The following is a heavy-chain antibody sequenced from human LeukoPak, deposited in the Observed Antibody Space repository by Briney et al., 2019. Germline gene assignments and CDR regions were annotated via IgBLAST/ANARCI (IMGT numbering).Heavy chain of an antibody. Sequence: PGGSLRLSCAASGXTFISYSVNWVRQAPGKGQEWVSSIGSSGTDIYYADSLKGRFTISRDNAKNSLYLQMNNLRAEDSAVYYCAGGIAAAAMYYYGLDVWGQGTTVTVSS. CDR2: IGSSGTDI. CDR1: GXTFISYS. D-gene: IGHD6-13*01. J-gene: IGHJ6*02. V-gene: IGHV3-21*01. CDR3: AGGIAAAAMYYYGLDV.